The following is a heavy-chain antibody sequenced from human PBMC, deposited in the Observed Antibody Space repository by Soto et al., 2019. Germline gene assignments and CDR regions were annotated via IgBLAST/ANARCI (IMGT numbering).Heavy chain of an antibody. J-gene: IGHJ4*03. V-gene: IGHV3-11*06. Sequence: GSLRLSCAGSGFTFGXXXMSWIRQAPGKGLEWLSYISPGSRYPAYADSVKGRFTISRDKAKRSLYLQMMSLTAEDTAIYYCXXGGXXXLFXPWGXXPXVTVSS. CDR3: XXGGXXXLFXP. CDR2: ISPGSRYP. CDR1: GFTFGXXX. D-gene: IGHD3-16*01.